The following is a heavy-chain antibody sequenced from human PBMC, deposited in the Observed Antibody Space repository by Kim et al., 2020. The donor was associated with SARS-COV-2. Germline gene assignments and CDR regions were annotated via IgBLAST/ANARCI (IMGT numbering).Heavy chain of an antibody. CDR1: GFTFDDYA. V-gene: IGHV3-9*01. J-gene: IGHJ4*02. CDR3: AKGYGSSWYFVDY. D-gene: IGHD6-13*01. CDR2: ISWNSGSI. Sequence: GGSLRLSCAASGFTFDDYAMHWVRQAPGKGLEWVSGISWNSGSIAYADSVKGRFTISRDNAKNSLYLQMNSLRAEDTALYYCAKGYGSSWYFVDYWGQGTLVTVSS.